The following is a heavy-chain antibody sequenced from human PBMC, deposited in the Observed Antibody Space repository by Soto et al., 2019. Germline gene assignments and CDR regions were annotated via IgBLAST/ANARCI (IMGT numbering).Heavy chain of an antibody. CDR3: VKDLLAVIYRFDK. V-gene: IGHV3-30*18. D-gene: IGHD3-16*02. Sequence: VQLVESGGGVVQPGRSLRLSCAGSGFIFNNYGMHWVRQAPGKGLEWVAVISSDGSETYYGNSAKGRFTISRDNSKKILFLATPSVRFEDTGVYYCVKDLLAVIYRFDKWCQGTLVTVSS. CDR1: GFIFNNYG. J-gene: IGHJ4*02. CDR2: ISSDGSET.